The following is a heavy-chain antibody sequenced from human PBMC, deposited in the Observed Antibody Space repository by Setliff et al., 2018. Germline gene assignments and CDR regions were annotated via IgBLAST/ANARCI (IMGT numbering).Heavy chain of an antibody. V-gene: IGHV2-5*02. J-gene: IGHJ4*02. D-gene: IGHD3-22*01. CDR2: IYWDDDK. CDR1: GYSIRSDYY. CDR3: AHRRGDYYDSSGYYYDY. Sequence: TLSLTCTVSGYSIRSDYYWGWIRQPPGKGLEWLALIYWDDDKHYSPSLKSRLTITKDTSKSQVVLTMTNMDPVDTATYYCAHRRGDYYDSSGYYYDYWGQGTLVTVSS.